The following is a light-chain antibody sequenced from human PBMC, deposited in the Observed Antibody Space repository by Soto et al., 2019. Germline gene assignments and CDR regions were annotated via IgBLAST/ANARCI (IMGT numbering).Light chain of an antibody. J-gene: IGKJ4*01. V-gene: IGKV1-39*01. Sequence: DIQMTQSPSSLSASVGDRVTITCRARQSISSYLNWYQQKPGKAPKLLIYAASSLQSGVPSRFSGSGSGTDFTLTISSLQPEDFATYYFQQSYSTPFTFGGGTKGESK. CDR1: QSISSY. CDR2: AAS. CDR3: QQSYSTPFT.